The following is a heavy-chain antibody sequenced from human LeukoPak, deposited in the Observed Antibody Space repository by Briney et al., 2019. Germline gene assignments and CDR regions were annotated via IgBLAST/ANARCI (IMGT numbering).Heavy chain of an antibody. CDR2: IYTSGST. CDR3: ARGRLRPSTKFRFDP. Sequence: PSETLSLTCIVSGGSISSYYWSWIRQPAGKGLEWIGRIYTSGSTNYNPSLKSRVTISVDTSKNQFSLKLSSVTAADTAVYYCARGRLRPSTKFRFDPWGQGTLVTVSS. V-gene: IGHV4-4*07. D-gene: IGHD2-2*01. CDR1: GGSISSYY. J-gene: IGHJ5*02.